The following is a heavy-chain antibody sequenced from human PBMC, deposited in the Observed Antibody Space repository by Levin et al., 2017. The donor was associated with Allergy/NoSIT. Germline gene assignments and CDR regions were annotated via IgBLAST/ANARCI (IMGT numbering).Heavy chain of an antibody. V-gene: IGHV1-8*01. CDR3: ARGHIVATKYNGAFDY. CDR2: MNPNSGNT. D-gene: IGHD5-12*01. CDR1: EYTFISYD. J-gene: IGHJ4*02. Sequence: AGESLKISCKTSEYTFISYDINWVRQASGQGLEWMGWMNPNSGNTGYAQKFQGRVTMTRNASINTAYMELTSLKYEDTAVYYCARGHIVATKYNGAFDYWGQGTLVTVSS.